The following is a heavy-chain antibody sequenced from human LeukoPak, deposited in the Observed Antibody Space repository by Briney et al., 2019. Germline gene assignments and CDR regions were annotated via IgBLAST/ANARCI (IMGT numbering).Heavy chain of an antibody. CDR1: GYTFTGYY. CDR3: ARLDVVVAAPSARVESGIDY. J-gene: IGHJ4*02. V-gene: IGHV1-2*02. Sequence: GASVKVSCKASGYTFTGYYMHWVRQAPGQGLEWMGWINPNSGGTNYAQKFQGRVTMTRDTSISTAYMELSRLRSDDTAVYYCARLDVVVAAPSARVESGIDYWGQGTLVTVSS. CDR2: INPNSGGT. D-gene: IGHD2-15*01.